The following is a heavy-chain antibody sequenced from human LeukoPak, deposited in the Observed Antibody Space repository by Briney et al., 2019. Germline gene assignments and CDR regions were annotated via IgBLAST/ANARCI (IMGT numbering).Heavy chain of an antibody. CDR3: AKGPEFYCSGGSCTGGFDY. J-gene: IGHJ4*02. CDR1: GFIFSYYG. D-gene: IGHD2-15*01. CDR2: IRYDGSNK. Sequence: PGGSLRLSCAASGFIFSYYGMHCVRQAPGKGLEWVAFIRYDGSNKYYADSVKGRFTISRDNSKNTLYLQMNSLRAEDTAVYYCAKGPEFYCSGGSCTGGFDYWGQGTLVTVSS. V-gene: IGHV3-30*02.